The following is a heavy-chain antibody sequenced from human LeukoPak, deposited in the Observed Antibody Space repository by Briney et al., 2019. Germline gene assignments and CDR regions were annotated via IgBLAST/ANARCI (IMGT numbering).Heavy chain of an antibody. D-gene: IGHD2/OR15-2a*01. V-gene: IGHV1-69*05. CDR1: GGTFSSYA. Sequence: SVKVSCKASGGTFSSYAISWVRQAPGQGLEWMGRIIPIFGTANYAQKFQGRVTITTDESTSTAYMELSSLRSEDTAVYYCVRGSTPYYYYYMDVWGKGTTVTVSS. CDR3: VRGSTPYYYYYMDV. CDR2: IIPIFGTA. J-gene: IGHJ6*03.